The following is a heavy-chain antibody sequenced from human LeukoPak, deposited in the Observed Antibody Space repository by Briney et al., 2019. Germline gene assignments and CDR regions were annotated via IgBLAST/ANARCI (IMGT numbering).Heavy chain of an antibody. CDR3: ARVPTYYDILTGYSPYNWFDP. CDR1: GGSISSYY. Sequence: SETLSLTCTVSGGSISSYYWSWIRQPPGKGLEWIGYLYYSGNTNYNPSLKSRVTMSVDTSKNQFSLKLSSVTAADTAVYYCARVPTYYDILTGYSPYNWFDPWGQGTPVTVSS. J-gene: IGHJ5*02. D-gene: IGHD3-9*01. CDR2: LYYSGNT. V-gene: IGHV4-59*01.